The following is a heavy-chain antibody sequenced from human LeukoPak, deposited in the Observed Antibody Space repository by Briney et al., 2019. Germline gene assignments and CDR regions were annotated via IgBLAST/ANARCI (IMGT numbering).Heavy chain of an antibody. J-gene: IGHJ4*02. D-gene: IGHD5-12*01. V-gene: IGHV3-7*03. CDR2: IKQDGSVK. Sequence: GGSLRLSCAASGFTFSTYWMSWVRQAPGKGLEWVASIKQDGSVKNYVDSVKGRFTISRDNAKNSLYLQMNSLRADDTAMYYCVRGGYGPDYRGQGTLVTVSS. CDR3: VRGGYGPDY. CDR1: GFTFSTYW.